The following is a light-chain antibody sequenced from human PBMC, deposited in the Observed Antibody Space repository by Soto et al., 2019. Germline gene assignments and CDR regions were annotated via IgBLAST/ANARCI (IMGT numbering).Light chain of an antibody. Sequence: DIHLTQSPSTLSASVGDRVTITCRASQTISHWLAWYQQKPGKAPKLLIFDASNVENGVPSRFSGSGSGTEFTLTITGLQHDDFATYYCQQYNTYWTFGQGTKVEI. CDR3: QQYNTYWT. V-gene: IGKV1-5*01. CDR2: DAS. J-gene: IGKJ1*01. CDR1: QTISHW.